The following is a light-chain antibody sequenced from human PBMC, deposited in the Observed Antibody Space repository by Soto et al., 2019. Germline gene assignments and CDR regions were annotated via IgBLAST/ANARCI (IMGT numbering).Light chain of an antibody. V-gene: IGKV1-12*01. J-gene: IGKJ5*01. Sequence: DIQMTQSPSSVSASVGDRVTINCLARQGISSWLAWYQQKPWKAPKLLLYATSILQIGFPSRFSGSGSGTDFTVTTSSLQPDEFETYYCQQANSFPFTVGQSTRLEIK. CDR1: QGISSW. CDR3: QQANSFPFT. CDR2: ATS.